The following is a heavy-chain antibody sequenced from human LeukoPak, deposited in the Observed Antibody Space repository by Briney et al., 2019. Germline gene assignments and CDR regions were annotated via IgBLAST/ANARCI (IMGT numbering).Heavy chain of an antibody. CDR1: GFAFSDYN. V-gene: IGHV3-21*01. Sequence: GGSLRLSCAASGFAFSDYNINWARQAPGKGLEWVSSISGSSTYIYYADSVKGRFTISRDNAKNSLYLQMNSLRVEDSAVYYCAKEGRGWFDSWGQGTLVTVSS. J-gene: IGHJ5*01. CDR3: AKEGRGWFDS. CDR2: ISGSSTYI.